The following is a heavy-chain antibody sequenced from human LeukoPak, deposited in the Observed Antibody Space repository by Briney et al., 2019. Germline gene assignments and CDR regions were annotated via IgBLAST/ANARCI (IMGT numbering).Heavy chain of an antibody. D-gene: IGHD3-22*01. J-gene: IGHJ4*02. CDR2: INHSGST. Sequence: SETLSLTCAVYGGSFSGYYWSWIRQPPGKGLEWIGEINHSGSTNYNPSLKSRVTISVDTSKNQFSLKLSSVTAADTAMYYCARGHNYYDTLWGQGTLVTVSS. V-gene: IGHV4-34*01. CDR3: ARGHNYYDTL. CDR1: GGSFSGYY.